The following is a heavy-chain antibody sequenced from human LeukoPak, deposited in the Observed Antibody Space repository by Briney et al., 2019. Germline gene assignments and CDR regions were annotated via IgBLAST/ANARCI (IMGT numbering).Heavy chain of an antibody. CDR3: AKDPDYYDSSGYFDY. CDR2: ISGSGGST. J-gene: IGHJ4*02. Sequence: PGGSLRLSCAASGFTFSSYAMSWVRQAPGKGLEWVSAISGSGGSTYYADSVKGRFTISRDNSKNTLYLEMSSLRAEDTAVYYCAKDPDYYDSSGYFDYWGPGTLVTASS. D-gene: IGHD3-22*01. V-gene: IGHV3-23*01. CDR1: GFTFSSYA.